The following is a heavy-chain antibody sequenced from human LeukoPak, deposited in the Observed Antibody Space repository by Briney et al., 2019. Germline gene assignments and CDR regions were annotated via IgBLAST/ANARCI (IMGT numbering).Heavy chain of an antibody. CDR1: GFTFSSYW. Sequence: GGSLRLSCAASGFTFSSYWMNWVRQAPGKGLVWVSRISIDGSSTTYADSVKGRFTISRDNAKNTLYLQMNSVRAEDTAVYYCTRESSSEGSNEYWGQRTLVTVSS. CDR2: ISIDGSST. J-gene: IGHJ4*02. CDR3: TRESSSEGSNEY. D-gene: IGHD6-6*01. V-gene: IGHV3-74*01.